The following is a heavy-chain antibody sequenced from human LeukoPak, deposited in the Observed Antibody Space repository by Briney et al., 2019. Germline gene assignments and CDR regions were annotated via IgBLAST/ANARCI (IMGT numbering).Heavy chain of an antibody. Sequence: GGSLRLSCAASGFTFDDYAMHWVRQAPGKGLEWVSLISWDGGSTYYVDSVKGRFTISRDNSKNSLYLQMNSLRAEDTALYYCAKDQGKNYDFWSGYYKSWFDPWGQGTLVTVSS. J-gene: IGHJ5*02. CDR3: AKDQGKNYDFWSGYYKSWFDP. CDR1: GFTFDDYA. D-gene: IGHD3-3*01. CDR2: ISWDGGST. V-gene: IGHV3-43D*03.